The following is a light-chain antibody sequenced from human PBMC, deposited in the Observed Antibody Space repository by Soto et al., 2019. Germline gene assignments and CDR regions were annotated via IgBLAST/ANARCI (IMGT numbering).Light chain of an antibody. J-gene: IGLJ1*01. CDR3: SSYTSMSTYV. Sequence: QSVLTQPASVSGSPGQSITISCTGTSSDVGGYNYVSWCQQHPGKAPKLMIYDVTNRPSGVSNRFSGSKSGNTASLTISGLQAEDEADYYCSSYTSMSTYVFGTGTKVNVL. V-gene: IGLV2-14*03. CDR1: SSDVGGYNY. CDR2: DVT.